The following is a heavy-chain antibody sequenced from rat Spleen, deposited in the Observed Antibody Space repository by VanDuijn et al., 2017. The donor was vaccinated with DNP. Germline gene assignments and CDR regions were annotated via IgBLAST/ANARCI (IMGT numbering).Heavy chain of an antibody. CDR2: INSRDDT. D-gene: IGHD1-4*01. V-gene: IGHV3-1*01. J-gene: IGHJ2*01. CDR3: VRGTTGMGS. CDR1: GYSITSNY. Sequence: EVQLQESGPGLVKPSQSLSLTCSVTGYSITSNYWGWIRKFPGNKMEWIGHINSRDDTAYNPSLRSRVSITKDTSTNQFFLQLESMTAEDTATYFCVRGTTGMGSWGQGLMVTVSS.